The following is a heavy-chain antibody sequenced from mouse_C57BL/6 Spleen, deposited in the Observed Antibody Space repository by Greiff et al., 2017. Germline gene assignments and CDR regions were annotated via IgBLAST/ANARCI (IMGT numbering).Heavy chain of an antibody. J-gene: IGHJ1*03. V-gene: IGHV1-61*01. CDR1: GYTFTSYW. D-gene: IGHD1-1*01. CDR2: IYPSDSET. CDR3: AREDYGSSYVGWYFDV. Sequence: QVQLQQPGAELVRPGSSVKLSCKASGYTFTSYWMDWVKQRPGQGLEWIGNIYPSDSETHYNQKFKDKATLTVDKSSSTAYMQLSSLTSEDSAVYYCAREDYGSSYVGWYFDVWGTGTTVTVSS.